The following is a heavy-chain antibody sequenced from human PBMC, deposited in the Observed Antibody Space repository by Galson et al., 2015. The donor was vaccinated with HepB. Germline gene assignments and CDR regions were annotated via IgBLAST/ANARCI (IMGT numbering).Heavy chain of an antibody. CDR3: ARNPREQWLGGY. CDR2: ISSSSSYI. J-gene: IGHJ4*02. CDR1: GFTFSSYS. Sequence: SLRLSCAASGFTFSSYSMNWVRQAPGKGLEWVSSISSSSSYIYYADSVKGRFTISRDNAKNSLYLQMNSLRAEDTAVYYCARNPREQWLGGYWGQGTLVTVSS. V-gene: IGHV3-21*01. D-gene: IGHD6-19*01.